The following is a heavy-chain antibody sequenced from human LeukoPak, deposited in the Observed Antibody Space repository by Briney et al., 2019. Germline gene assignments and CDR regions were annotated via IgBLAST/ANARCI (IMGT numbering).Heavy chain of an antibody. J-gene: IGHJ4*02. V-gene: IGHV3-30*02. Sequence: PVGSLRLSCAVSGVTFSSYGMDWGCQAPGKGLGWVAFIQYDGSDKYYADSVKGRFTIVRDNSKNTLYMQMNSLRAEDTAVYYCAKEGGMVTDYWGQGTLVTVSS. D-gene: IGHD2-21*02. CDR3: AKEGGMVTDY. CDR1: GVTFSSYG. CDR2: IQYDGSDK.